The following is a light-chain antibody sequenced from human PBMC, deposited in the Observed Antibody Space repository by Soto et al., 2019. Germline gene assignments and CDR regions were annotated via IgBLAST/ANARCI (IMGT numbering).Light chain of an antibody. CDR3: QKYNSAPRT. CDR1: QGISNY. J-gene: IGKJ1*01. CDR2: GAS. Sequence: DIQMTQSPSSLSASIGDRVTITCRASQGISNYLAWYQQKPGKAPKLLIYGASTLESGVPSRFRGSGSGTDFTLTITSLQPEDFATYYCQKYNSAPRTFGQGTKVDIK. V-gene: IGKV1-27*01.